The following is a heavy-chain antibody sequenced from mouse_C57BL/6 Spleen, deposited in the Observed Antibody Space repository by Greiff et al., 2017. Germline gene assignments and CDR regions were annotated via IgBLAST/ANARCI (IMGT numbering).Heavy chain of an antibody. CDR1: GYTFTDYY. D-gene: IGHD1-1*01. Sequence: VKLMESGAELVRPGASVKLSCKASGYTFTDYYINWVKQRPGQGLEWIARIYPGSGNTYYNEKFKGKATLTAEKSSSTAYMQLSSLTSEDSAVYFCARAHYGSSWGFAYWGQGTLVTVSA. J-gene: IGHJ3*01. CDR2: IYPGSGNT. CDR3: ARAHYGSSWGFAY. V-gene: IGHV1-76*01.